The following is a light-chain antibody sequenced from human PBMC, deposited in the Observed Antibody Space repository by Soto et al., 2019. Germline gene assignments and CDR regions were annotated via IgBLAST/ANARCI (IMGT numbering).Light chain of an antibody. CDR3: QQLNSYPLT. CDR2: AAS. CDR1: QDISNY. Sequence: DIQMTQSPSSLSASVGDSVTITCRASQDISNYLAWYQQKPGKVPKLLIYAASTLQSGVPSRFSGSGSGTEFTLTISSLQPEDFATYYCQQLNSYPLTFGQGTRLEIK. J-gene: IGKJ5*01. V-gene: IGKV1-27*01.